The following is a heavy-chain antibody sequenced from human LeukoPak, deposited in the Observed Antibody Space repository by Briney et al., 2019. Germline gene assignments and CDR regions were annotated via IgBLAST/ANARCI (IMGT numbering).Heavy chain of an antibody. CDR2: ISSNGDNI. Sequence: GGSLRLSCAASGFTFSNYAMSWVRQAPGKGLEWVSAISSNGDNIYYADSVKGRFTISRDNSKNTLYLQINSLRAEDTALYSCASVVRPGYFFYYGLGVWGRGATVTVSS. CDR3: ASVVRPGYFFYYGLGV. CDR1: GFTFSNYA. J-gene: IGHJ6*02. V-gene: IGHV3-23*01.